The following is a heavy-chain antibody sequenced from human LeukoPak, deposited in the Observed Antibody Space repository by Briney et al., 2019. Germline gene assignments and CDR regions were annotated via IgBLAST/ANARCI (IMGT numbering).Heavy chain of an antibody. Sequence: PGGSLRLSCAASGFTVGSNYMSWVRQAPGKGLEWVSVIYSGGSTYYADSVKGRFTISRDNSKNTLYLQMNSLRAEDTAVYYCAREPPIEVGAFDYWGQGTLVTVSS. CDR2: IYSGGST. CDR1: GFTVGSNY. CDR3: AREPPIEVGAFDY. V-gene: IGHV3-66*01. J-gene: IGHJ4*02. D-gene: IGHD2-15*01.